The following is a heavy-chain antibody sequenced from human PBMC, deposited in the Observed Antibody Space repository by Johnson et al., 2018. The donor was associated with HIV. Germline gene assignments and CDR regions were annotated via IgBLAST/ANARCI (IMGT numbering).Heavy chain of an antibody. V-gene: IGHV3-30-3*01. CDR1: GFTFSSYA. Sequence: QVQLVESGGGVVQPGRSLRLSCAASGFTFSSYAMHWVRQAPGKGLEWVAVISYDGSNKYYADSVKGRFTISRDNSENTLYLQMNSLRAEDTAVYYCAKGGGSGWSDAFDIWGQGTMVTVSS. CDR2: ISYDGSNK. D-gene: IGHD6-19*01. CDR3: AKGGGSGWSDAFDI. J-gene: IGHJ3*02.